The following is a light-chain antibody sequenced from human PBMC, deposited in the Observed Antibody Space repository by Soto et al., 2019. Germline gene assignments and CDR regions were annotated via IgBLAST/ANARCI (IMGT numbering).Light chain of an antibody. J-gene: IGKJ1*01. Sequence: EIAVTQSPATLSVSPGERATLSCRTSQSVDSNLAWYQHKSGQAPSLLIYGAFTRATGVPARFSGSGSGTEFTLTISSLQSEDFAVYFCEQYKSWAPWTFGQGTKVDIK. V-gene: IGKV3-15*01. CDR1: QSVDSN. CDR3: EQYKSWAPWT. CDR2: GAF.